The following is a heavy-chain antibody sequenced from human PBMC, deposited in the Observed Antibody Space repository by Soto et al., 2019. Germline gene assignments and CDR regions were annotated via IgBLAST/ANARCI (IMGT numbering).Heavy chain of an antibody. CDR3: MLGSGWKDFDY. D-gene: IGHD3-22*01. J-gene: IGHJ4*02. Sequence: SETLSLTCTVSGGSITSSSYYWGWIRQPPGKGLEWIGNIYYSGSTYYNPSLKSRVAISVDTSKNQFSLKLSSVTAADTAVYYCMLGSGWKDFDYWGQGTLVTVSS. CDR2: IYYSGST. V-gene: IGHV4-39*01. CDR1: GGSITSSSYY.